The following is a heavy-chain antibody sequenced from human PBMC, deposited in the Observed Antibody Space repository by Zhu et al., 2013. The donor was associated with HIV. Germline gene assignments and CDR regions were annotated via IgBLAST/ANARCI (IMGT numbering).Heavy chain of an antibody. J-gene: IGHJ6*02. Sequence: QVQLVQSGTVVKKPGSSVKVSCKASGGTFSSYAISWVRQAPGQGLEWMGGIIPIFGTANYAQKFQGRVTITADESTSTAYMELSSLRSEDTAVYYCARGPGGPERLYYYYGMDVWGQGTTVTVSS. CDR1: GGTFSSYA. V-gene: IGHV1-69*01. CDR2: IIPIFGTA. CDR3: ARGPGGPERLYYYYGMDV. D-gene: IGHD1-1*01.